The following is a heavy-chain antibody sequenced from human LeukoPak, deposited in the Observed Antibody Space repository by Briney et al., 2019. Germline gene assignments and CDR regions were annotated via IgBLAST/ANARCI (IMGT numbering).Heavy chain of an antibody. CDR2: INHSGST. V-gene: IGHV4-34*01. CDR1: GGSFSGYY. Sequence: PSETLSLTCAVYGGSFSGYYWSWIRQPPGKGLEWIGEINHSGSTNYNPSLKSRVTISVDTSKNQFSLKLSSVTAADTAVYYCARARSSGDGVVNWFDPWGQGTLVTVSS. J-gene: IGHJ5*02. D-gene: IGHD2-8*01. CDR3: ARARSSGDGVVNWFDP.